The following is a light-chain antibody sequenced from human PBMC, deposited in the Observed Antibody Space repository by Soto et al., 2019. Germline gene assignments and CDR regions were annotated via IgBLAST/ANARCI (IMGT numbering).Light chain of an antibody. Sequence: QSVLTQPPSVSGAPGQRVTISCTGSSSNIGAGYDVHWYQQLPGTAPKLLIYGNSNRPSGVPDRFSGSKSGTSASLAITGLQAEDEADYYSQSYDSSLSAVVFGGGTQLTVL. CDR2: GNS. V-gene: IGLV1-40*01. CDR1: SSNIGAGYD. J-gene: IGLJ2*01. CDR3: QSYDSSLSAVV.